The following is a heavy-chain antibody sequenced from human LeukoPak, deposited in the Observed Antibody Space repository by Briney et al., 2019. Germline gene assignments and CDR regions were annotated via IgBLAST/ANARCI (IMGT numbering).Heavy chain of an antibody. J-gene: IGHJ6*03. V-gene: IGHV4-4*07. D-gene: IGHD4-17*01. CDR2: IHTTENT. Sequence: PSETLSLTCTVSGGYIGSYYWSWIRQRVGKGLEWIGRIHTTENTDYNPSLKSRVTMSVDMSTSQVSLTLTSVTAADTAVYYCAREGDYGDYSKSFYYMDVWGKGTTVTVSS. CDR1: GGYIGSYY. CDR3: AREGDYGDYSKSFYYMDV.